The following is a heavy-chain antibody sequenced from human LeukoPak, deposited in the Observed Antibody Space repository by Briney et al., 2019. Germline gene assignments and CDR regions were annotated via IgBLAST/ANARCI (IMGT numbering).Heavy chain of an antibody. CDR2: ISTSSSTI. D-gene: IGHD5-24*01. Sequence: GGSLRLSCAAFGFTFSSYSMSWVRQAPGKGLEWVSYISTSSSTIYYADSVKGRLTISRDNARNSLYLQMNSLRDEDTAVYYCASSRDGYNYFDYWGQGTLVTVSS. CDR3: ASSRDGYNYFDY. J-gene: IGHJ4*02. CDR1: GFTFSSYS. V-gene: IGHV3-48*02.